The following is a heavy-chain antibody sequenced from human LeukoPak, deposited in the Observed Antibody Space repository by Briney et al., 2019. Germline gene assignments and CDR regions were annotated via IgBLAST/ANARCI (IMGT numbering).Heavy chain of an antibody. CDR2: IIPILGIA. CDR1: GGTFSSYA. D-gene: IGHD1-26*01. Sequence: SVKVSCKASGGTFSSYAISWVRQAPGQGLEWMGRIIPILGIANYAQKFQGRVTITADKSTSTAYMELSSLRSEDTAVYYCATVGYRGSYPGGFDYWGQGTLVTVSS. V-gene: IGHV1-69*04. CDR3: ATVGYRGSYPGGFDY. J-gene: IGHJ4*02.